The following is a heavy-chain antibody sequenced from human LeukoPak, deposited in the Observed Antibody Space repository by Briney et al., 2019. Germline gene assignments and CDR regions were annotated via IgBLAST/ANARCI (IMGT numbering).Heavy chain of an antibody. Sequence: EASVKVSCKASGYTFTSHDINWVRQATGQGLEWMGWMNPNSGNTGYAQKFQGRVTMTRNTSISTAYMELSSLRSEDTAVYYCARGLHSHRPYIIRRQILWFGELLNTWGQGTLVTVSS. CDR3: ARGLHSHRPYIIRRQILWFGELLNT. CDR2: MNPNSGNT. V-gene: IGHV1-8*01. D-gene: IGHD3-10*01. CDR1: GYTFTSHD. J-gene: IGHJ5*02.